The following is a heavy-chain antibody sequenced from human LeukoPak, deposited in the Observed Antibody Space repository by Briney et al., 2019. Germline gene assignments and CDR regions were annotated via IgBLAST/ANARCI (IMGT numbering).Heavy chain of an antibody. CDR1: GGSFSGYY. CDR2: INHSGST. Sequence: SETLSLTCAVYGGSFSGYYWSWIRQPPGKGLEWIGEINHSGSTNYNPSLKSRVTISVDTSKNQFSLKLSSVTAADTAVYYCARTHGGYYSFFGRNYFDYWGQGTLVTVSS. D-gene: IGHD3-22*01. V-gene: IGHV4-34*01. J-gene: IGHJ4*02. CDR3: ARTHGGYYSFFGRNYFDY.